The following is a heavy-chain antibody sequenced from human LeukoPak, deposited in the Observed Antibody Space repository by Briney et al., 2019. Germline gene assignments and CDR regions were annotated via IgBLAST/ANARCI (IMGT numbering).Heavy chain of an antibody. J-gene: IGHJ4*02. V-gene: IGHV7-4-1*02. CDR2: INTNTGNP. CDR3: ARDLEWLVLDY. D-gene: IGHD6-19*01. Sequence: ASVKVSCKASGYTFTSYGISWVRQAPGQGLEWMGGINTNTGNPTYAQGFTGRFVFSLDTSVSTAYLQISSLKAEDTAVYYCARDLEWLVLDYWGQGTLVTVSS. CDR1: GYTFTSYG.